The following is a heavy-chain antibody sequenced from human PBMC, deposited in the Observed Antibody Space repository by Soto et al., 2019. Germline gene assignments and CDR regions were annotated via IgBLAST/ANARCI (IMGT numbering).Heavy chain of an antibody. Sequence: KPSETLSLTCAVSGGSISSSNWWSWVRQPPGKGLEWIGEIYHSGSTNYNPSLKSRVTISVDKSKNQFSLKLSSVTAADTAVYYCARRSVTYWYYFDYWGQGTLVTVSS. J-gene: IGHJ4*02. CDR2: IYHSGST. CDR1: GGSISSSNW. CDR3: ARRSVTYWYYFDY. D-gene: IGHD2-8*02. V-gene: IGHV4-4*02.